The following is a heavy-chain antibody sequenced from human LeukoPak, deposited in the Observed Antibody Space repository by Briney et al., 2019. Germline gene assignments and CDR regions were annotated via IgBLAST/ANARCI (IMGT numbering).Heavy chain of an antibody. J-gene: IGHJ6*03. Sequence: PSETLSLTCTVSGGSISSYYWSWIRQLAGKGLEWIGRIYTSGSTNYNPSLKSRVTMSVDTSKNQFSLKLSSVTAADTAVYYCAREACSSTSCYTVPPYYYYMDVWGKGTTVTVSS. CDR1: GGSISSYY. D-gene: IGHD2-2*02. CDR2: IYTSGST. CDR3: AREACSSTSCYTVPPYYYYMDV. V-gene: IGHV4-4*07.